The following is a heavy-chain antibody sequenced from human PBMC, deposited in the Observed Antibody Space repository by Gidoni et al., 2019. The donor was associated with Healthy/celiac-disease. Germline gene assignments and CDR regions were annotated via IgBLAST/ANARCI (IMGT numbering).Heavy chain of an antibody. D-gene: IGHD2-2*01. J-gene: IGHJ6*02. Sequence: QMQLVQSGPEVKKPGTSVKVSCKASGFTFTSSAVQWVRQARGQRLEWIGWIVVGSGNTNYAQKFQERVTITRDMSTSTAYMELSSLRSEDTAVYYCAADGYCSSTSCPNPGGPYYYYYGMDVWGQGTTVTVSS. V-gene: IGHV1-58*01. CDR2: IVVGSGNT. CDR3: AADGYCSSTSCPNPGGPYYYYYGMDV. CDR1: GFTFTSSA.